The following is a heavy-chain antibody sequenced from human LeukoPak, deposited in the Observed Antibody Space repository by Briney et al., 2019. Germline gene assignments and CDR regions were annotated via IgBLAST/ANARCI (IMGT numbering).Heavy chain of an antibody. CDR3: ASHYYDSSGYGEWFDP. CDR1: GYTFTSYD. CDR2: MNPNSGNT. Sequence: ASVKVSCKASGYTFTSYDINWVRQATGQGPEWMGWMNPNSGNTGYAQKFQGRVTMTRNTSISTAYMELSSLRSEDAAVYYCASHYYDSSGYGEWFDPWGQGTLVTVSS. J-gene: IGHJ5*02. V-gene: IGHV1-8*01. D-gene: IGHD3-22*01.